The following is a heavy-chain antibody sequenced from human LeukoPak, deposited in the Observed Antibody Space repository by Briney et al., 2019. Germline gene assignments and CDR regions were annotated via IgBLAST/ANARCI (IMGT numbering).Heavy chain of an antibody. CDR2: IYYSGST. D-gene: IGHD3-22*01. Sequence: SETLSLTCTVSGGSISSHYWSWIRQSPGKGLEWIGYIYYSGSTNYNPSLKSRVTISVDTSKNQFSLKLSSVTAADTAVYYCARDRYYYDSSGYYRDAFDIWGQGTMVTVSS. CDR3: ARDRYYYDSSGYYRDAFDI. J-gene: IGHJ3*02. V-gene: IGHV4-59*11. CDR1: GGSISSHY.